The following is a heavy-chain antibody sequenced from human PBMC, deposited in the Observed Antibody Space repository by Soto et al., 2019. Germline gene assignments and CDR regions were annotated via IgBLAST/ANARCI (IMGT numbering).Heavy chain of an antibody. J-gene: IGHJ4*02. CDR1: GYTFTNYY. D-gene: IGHD4-17*01. CDR2: INPSTGIT. V-gene: IGHV1-46*01. CDR3: ATLPRGVTSVFFDL. Sequence: ASVKVSCKTSGYTFTNYYIHWVRQAPGQGLEWMGIINPSTGITSYAQQFQGRVTMTRDTPTTTVYMELSSLRSDDTAVYYCATLPRGVTSVFFDLWGQGTLVTVSS.